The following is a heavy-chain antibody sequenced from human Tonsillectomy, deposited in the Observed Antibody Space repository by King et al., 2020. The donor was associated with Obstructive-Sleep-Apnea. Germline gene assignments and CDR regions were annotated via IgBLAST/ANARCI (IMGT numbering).Heavy chain of an antibody. D-gene: IGHD6-19*01. CDR1: GYKFTDYE. J-gene: IGHJ4*02. CDR3: ARGAHGWYDG. Sequence: QLVQSGAEVKKPGASVKVSCKTSGYKFTDYEINWFRQAPGQGLGWMGWITTYNGNTNYARNLQGRVTLTTDTSTSTAYMELRSLRSDDTAVYYCARGAHGWYDGWGQGTLVTV. V-gene: IGHV1-18*01. CDR2: ITTYNGNT.